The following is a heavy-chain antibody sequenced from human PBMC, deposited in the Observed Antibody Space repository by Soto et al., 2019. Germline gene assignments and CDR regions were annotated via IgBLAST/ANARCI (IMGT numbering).Heavy chain of an antibody. CDR1: GFTFSSYG. CDR2: IWYDGSNK. J-gene: IGHJ4*02. Sequence: QVQLVESGGGVVQPGRSLRLSCAASGFTFSSYGMHWVRQAPGKGLEWVAVIWYDGSNKYYADSVKGRFTISRDNSKNTLYLQMNSLRAEDTVVDYCARDETVTTSDPFDYWGQGTLVTVSS. V-gene: IGHV3-33*08. CDR3: ARDETVTTSDPFDY. D-gene: IGHD4-17*01.